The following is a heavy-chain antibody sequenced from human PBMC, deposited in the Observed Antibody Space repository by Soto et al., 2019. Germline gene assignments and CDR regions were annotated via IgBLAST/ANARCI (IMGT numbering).Heavy chain of an antibody. CDR3: ARDRRYYDSSGYGPWFDP. J-gene: IGHJ5*02. CDR1: GGSISSGGYY. V-gene: IGHV4-31*03. D-gene: IGHD3-22*01. Sequence: QVQLQESGPGLVKPSQTLSLTCTVSGGSISSGGYYWSWIRQHPGKGLEWIGYIYYSGSTYYNPSLKSRVTISVDTSKNQCSLKLSSVTAADTAVYYCARDRRYYDSSGYGPWFDPWGQGTLVTVSS. CDR2: IYYSGST.